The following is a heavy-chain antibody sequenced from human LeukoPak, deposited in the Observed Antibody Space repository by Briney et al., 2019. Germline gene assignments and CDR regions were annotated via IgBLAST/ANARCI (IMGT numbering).Heavy chain of an antibody. J-gene: IGHJ6*01. CDR2: IYYSGST. Sequence: SSETLSLTCTVSGGSISSYYWSWIRQPPGKGLEWIGYIYYSGSTNYNPSLKRRVTISVDTSKNQFSLKLSSVTAADTAVYYCARHPGYYYGMDVWGQGTTVTVSS. CDR1: GGSISSYY. V-gene: IGHV4-59*08. CDR3: ARHPGYYYGMDV.